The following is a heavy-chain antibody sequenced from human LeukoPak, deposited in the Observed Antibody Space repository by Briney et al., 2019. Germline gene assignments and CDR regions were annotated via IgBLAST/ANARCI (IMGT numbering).Heavy chain of an antibody. CDR1: GFTFSSYS. D-gene: IGHD4-17*01. CDR3: AKLSGYGDYRWHFDY. CDR2: ISGGGGDI. Sequence: PGGSLRLSCAASGFTFSSYSMSWVRQAPGKGLEWVSIISGGGGDIYYADSVKGRFTISRDNSKNTLYLQMNSLRAEDTAVYYCAKLSGYGDYRWHFDYWGQGTLVTVSS. J-gene: IGHJ4*02. V-gene: IGHV3-23*01.